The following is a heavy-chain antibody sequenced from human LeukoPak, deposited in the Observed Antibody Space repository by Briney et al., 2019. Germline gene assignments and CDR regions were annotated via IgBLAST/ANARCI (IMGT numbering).Heavy chain of an antibody. J-gene: IGHJ4*02. D-gene: IGHD1-26*01. CDR1: GGSISSYY. CDR2: IYHSGST. Sequence: ASETLSLTCTVSGGSISSYYWSWIRRPPGKGLEWIGYIYHSGSTYYNPSLKSRVTISVDRSKNQFSLKLSSVTAADTAVYYCARGVVGAPDYWGQGTLVTVSS. CDR3: ARGVVGAPDY. V-gene: IGHV4-59*12.